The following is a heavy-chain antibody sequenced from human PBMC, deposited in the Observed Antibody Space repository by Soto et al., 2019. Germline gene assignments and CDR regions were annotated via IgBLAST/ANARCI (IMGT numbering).Heavy chain of an antibody. Sequence: SETQSLTCTVSGGSISSGGYYWSWIRQHPGKGLEWIGYIYYSGSTYYNPSLKSRVTISVDTSKNQFSLKLSSVTAADTDVYYCARSARLQIHNWGQGTLVTVSS. J-gene: IGHJ4*02. CDR3: ARSARLQIHN. CDR1: GGSISSGGYY. CDR2: IYYSGST. V-gene: IGHV4-31*03. D-gene: IGHD2-15*01.